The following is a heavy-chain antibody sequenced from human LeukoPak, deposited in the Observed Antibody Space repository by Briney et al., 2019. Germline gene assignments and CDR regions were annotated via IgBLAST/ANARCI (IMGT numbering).Heavy chain of an antibody. D-gene: IGHD7-27*01. V-gene: IGHV3-53*01. CDR1: GFTFSSYW. Sequence: PGGSLRLSCAASGFTFSSYWMTWVRQAPGKGLEWVSVIYSGGDTYYTDSVKGRFTISRDHSKNTLFLQMNSLRADDTAVYYCAKTGGPWDWGQGTLVTVSS. CDR3: AKTGGPWD. J-gene: IGHJ4*02. CDR2: IYSGGDT.